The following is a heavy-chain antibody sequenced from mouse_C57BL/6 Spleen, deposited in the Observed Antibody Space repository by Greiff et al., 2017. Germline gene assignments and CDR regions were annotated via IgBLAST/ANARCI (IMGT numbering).Heavy chain of an antibody. J-gene: IGHJ4*01. CDR2: INPNNGGT. D-gene: IGHD1-1*01. CDR1: GYTFTDYN. V-gene: IGHV1-22*01. Sequence: EVQLQQSGPELVKPGASVKMSCKASGYTFTDYNMHWVKQSHGKSLEWIGYINPNNGGTSYNQKFKGKDTLTVNKSSSTAYMELRSLTSEDSAVYYCARRGYYGSPYYYAMDYWGQGTSVTVSS. CDR3: ARRGYYGSPYYYAMDY.